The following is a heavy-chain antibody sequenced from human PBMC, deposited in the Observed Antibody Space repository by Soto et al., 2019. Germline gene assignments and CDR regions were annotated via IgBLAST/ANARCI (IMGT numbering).Heavy chain of an antibody. CDR3: ARAAWTKVTNRFNDLFDV. Sequence: QVQLVQSGAEVKKPGASVRVSCKASGYTFTNYYIDWVRQAPGQGLEWMGIINPNGGSTTYVQKFQGRVTMTRDTSTSTVYMELSSLRPEDTAVYYCARAAWTKVTNRFNDLFDVWGQETMVTVSS. D-gene: IGHD4-4*01. J-gene: IGHJ3*01. CDR2: INPNGGST. V-gene: IGHV1-46*03. CDR1: GYTFTNYY.